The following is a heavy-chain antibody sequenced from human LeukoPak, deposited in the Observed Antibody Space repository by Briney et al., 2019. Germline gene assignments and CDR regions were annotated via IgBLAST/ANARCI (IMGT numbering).Heavy chain of an antibody. D-gene: IGHD3-22*01. J-gene: IGHJ4*02. V-gene: IGHV3-43*02. CDR1: GFTFRDFT. CDR2: ISGDESAT. Sequence: RSGGSLRLSCAASGFTFRDFTMHWVRQAPGKGLEWVSLISGDESATHYADSVKGRFTISRDNSKHSVYLQMTGLTVEDTAFYYCAKGNSSFSFTFDYWGQGALVTVSS. CDR3: AKGNSSFSFTFDY.